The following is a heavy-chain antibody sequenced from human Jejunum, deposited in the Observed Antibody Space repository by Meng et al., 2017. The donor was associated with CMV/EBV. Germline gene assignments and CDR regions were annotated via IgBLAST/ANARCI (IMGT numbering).Heavy chain of an antibody. CDR3: ARNGIFFDY. CDR2: TNPRSGNT. V-gene: IGHV1-8*01. D-gene: IGHD1-14*01. J-gene: IGHJ4*02. CDR1: GYTFTSYD. Sequence: QVQLVQSGAEVKKPGAAVKVSCKASGYTFTSYDINWVRQAAGQGLEWMGWTNPRSGNTGSAQKFQGRLTMTMNTSTGTAYMELSSLTSEDTAVYYCARNGIFFDYWGQGTLVTVSS.